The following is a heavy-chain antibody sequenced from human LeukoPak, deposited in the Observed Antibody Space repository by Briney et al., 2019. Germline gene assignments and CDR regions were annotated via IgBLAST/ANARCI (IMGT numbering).Heavy chain of an antibody. CDR2: IYSGGST. V-gene: IGHV3-53*01. CDR3: ASSGYSYGDAWFDP. J-gene: IGHJ5*02. CDR1: GFTVSSNY. D-gene: IGHD5-18*01. Sequence: GGSLRLSCAASGFTVSSNYMSWVRQAPGKGLEWVSVIYSGGSTYYADSVKGRFTISRDNAKNSLYLQMNSLRAEDTAVYYCASSGYSYGDAWFDPWGQGTLVTVSS.